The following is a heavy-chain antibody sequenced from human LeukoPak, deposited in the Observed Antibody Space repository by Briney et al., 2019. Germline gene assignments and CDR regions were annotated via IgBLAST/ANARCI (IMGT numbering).Heavy chain of an antibody. CDR1: GGSISSYY. J-gene: IGHJ6*02. V-gene: IGHV4-4*07. CDR2: IYTSGST. Sequence: PSETLSLTCTVSGGSISSYYWSWIRQPAGKGLEWIGRIYTSGSTNYNPSLKSRVTISVDTSKNQFSLKLSSVTAADTAVYYCARGGTGYSYGYHSSDVWGQGTTVTVSS. D-gene: IGHD5-18*01. CDR3: ARGGTGYSYGYHSSDV.